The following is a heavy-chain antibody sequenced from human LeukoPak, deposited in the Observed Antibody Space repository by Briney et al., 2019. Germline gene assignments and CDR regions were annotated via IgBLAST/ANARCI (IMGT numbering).Heavy chain of an antibody. CDR3: ARGAITMVRGVIITDFFDY. Sequence: PSENLSLTCTVSGGSISSGDYYWSWIRQPPGKGLEWIGYIYYSGSTYYNPSLKSRVTISVDTSKNQFSLKLSSVTAADTAVYYCARGAITMVRGVIITDFFDYWGQGTLVTVSS. J-gene: IGHJ4*02. CDR2: IYYSGST. CDR1: GGSISSGDYY. V-gene: IGHV4-30-4*01. D-gene: IGHD3-10*01.